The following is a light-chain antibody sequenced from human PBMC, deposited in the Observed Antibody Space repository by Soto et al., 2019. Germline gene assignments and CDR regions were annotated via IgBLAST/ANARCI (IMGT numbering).Light chain of an antibody. J-gene: IGKJ2*01. CDR3: QQYSNWPFYS. V-gene: IGKV3-15*01. CDR2: EES. Sequence: EIGMTQSPGTLSVSLGERATLSCRASQSVSRNLAWYQQRGGQAPSLLIYEESIRATGVPARFSGSGSGTDFTLTISSLQSEDFAVYYCQQYSNWPFYSFGQGTTVEIK. CDR1: QSVSRN.